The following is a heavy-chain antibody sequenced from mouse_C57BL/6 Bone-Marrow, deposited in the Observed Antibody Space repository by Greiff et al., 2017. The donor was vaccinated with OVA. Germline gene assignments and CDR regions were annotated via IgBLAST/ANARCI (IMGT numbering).Heavy chain of an antibody. CDR2: ISSGSSTI. Sequence: EVMLVESGGGLVKPGGSLKLSCAASGFTFSDYGMHWVRQAPEKGLEWVAYISSGSSTIYYADTVKGRFTITRDNAKNTLFLQMTSLRSEATAMYYCASHDGYYGYFDVWGTGTTVTVSS. D-gene: IGHD2-3*01. CDR1: GFTFSDYG. J-gene: IGHJ1*03. CDR3: ASHDGYYGYFDV. V-gene: IGHV5-17*01.